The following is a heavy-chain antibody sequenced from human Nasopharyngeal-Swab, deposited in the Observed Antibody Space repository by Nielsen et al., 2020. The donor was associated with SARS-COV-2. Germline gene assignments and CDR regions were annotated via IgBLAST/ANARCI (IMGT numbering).Heavy chain of an antibody. Sequence: WIRQSPSRGLEWLGRTYYRSKWYNDYAVSGKSRITINPDTSKNQFSLQLNSVTPEDAAVYYCARDRGSSWPYYYYYGMDVWGQGTTVTVSS. V-gene: IGHV6-1*01. CDR2: TYYRSKWYN. D-gene: IGHD6-13*01. J-gene: IGHJ6*02. CDR3: ARDRGSSWPYYYYYGMDV.